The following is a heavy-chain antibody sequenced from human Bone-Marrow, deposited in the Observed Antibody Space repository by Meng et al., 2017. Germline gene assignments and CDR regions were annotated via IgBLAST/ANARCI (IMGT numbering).Heavy chain of an antibody. Sequence: QVQLQQWGAGLLKPSETLSPTCAVYGGSFSGYHWSWIRQPPGKGLEWIGEINHSGSTNYNPSLKSRVTISVDTSKNQFSLKLSSVTAADTAVYYCARGLRAARPLLFGYWGQGTLVTVSS. D-gene: IGHD6-6*01. V-gene: IGHV4-34*01. CDR3: ARGLRAARPLLFGY. CDR2: INHSGST. CDR1: GGSFSGYH. J-gene: IGHJ4*02.